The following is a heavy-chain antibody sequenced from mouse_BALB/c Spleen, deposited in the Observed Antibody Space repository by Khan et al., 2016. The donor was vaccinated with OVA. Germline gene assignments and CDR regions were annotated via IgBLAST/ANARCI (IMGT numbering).Heavy chain of an antibody. Sequence: QVQLQQSGPELVKPVASVKMSCKASGYTFTDYVMNWVKQRNGQGLEWIGQIYPGSDSTYYNEKLKGKATLTADRSSSTAYMQLSNLTSEDSAVYFCARAGWDVFAYWGQGTLVTVSA. CDR1: GYTFTDYV. CDR3: ARAGWDVFAY. V-gene: IGHV1-77*01. D-gene: IGHD4-1*01. CDR2: IYPGSDST. J-gene: IGHJ3*01.